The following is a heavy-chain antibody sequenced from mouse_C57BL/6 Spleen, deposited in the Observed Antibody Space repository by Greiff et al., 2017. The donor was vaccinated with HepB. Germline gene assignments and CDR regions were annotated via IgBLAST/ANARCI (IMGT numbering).Heavy chain of an antibody. CDR3: ARDYSNYVDAMDY. V-gene: IGHV3-6*01. Sequence: EVQLQESGPGLVKPSQSLSLTCSVTGYSITSGYYWNWIRQFPGNKLEWMGYISYDGSNNYNPSLKNRISITRDTSKNQFFLKLNSVTTEDTATYYCARDYSNYVDAMDYWGQGTSVTVSS. CDR2: ISYDGSN. D-gene: IGHD2-5*01. J-gene: IGHJ4*01. CDR1: GYSITSGYY.